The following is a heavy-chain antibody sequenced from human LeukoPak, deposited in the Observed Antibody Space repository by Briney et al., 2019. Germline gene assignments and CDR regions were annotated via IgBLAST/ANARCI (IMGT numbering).Heavy chain of an antibody. CDR3: ARDRSTYSSGWWGIDY. CDR2: IYSGGST. CDR1: GFTVSSNY. Sequence: GXXLRLSCAASGFTVSSNYMSWVRQAPGKGLEWVSVIYSGGSTYYADSVQVRFPISRDNSKNTLYLQMNSLRAEDTAVYYCARDRSTYSSGWWGIDYWGQGTLVTVSS. D-gene: IGHD6-19*01. V-gene: IGHV3-53*01. J-gene: IGHJ4*02.